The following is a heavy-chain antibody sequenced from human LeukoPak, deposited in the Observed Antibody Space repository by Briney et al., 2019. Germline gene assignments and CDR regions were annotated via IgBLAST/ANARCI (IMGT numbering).Heavy chain of an antibody. CDR3: GKTTVGYSSGRYPGWPVDY. V-gene: IGHV3-23*01. CDR2: IFGSGGSA. J-gene: IGHJ4*02. D-gene: IGHD2-15*01. Sequence: QSGGSLRLSCVASGFTFNSYAMYWVRQAPGKGLEWISGIFGSGGSAHYADSVKGRFTISRDNSKNTVYLQLDSLRVEDTAVYYCGKTTVGYSSGRYPGWPVDYWGQGALVTVSS. CDR1: GFTFNSYA.